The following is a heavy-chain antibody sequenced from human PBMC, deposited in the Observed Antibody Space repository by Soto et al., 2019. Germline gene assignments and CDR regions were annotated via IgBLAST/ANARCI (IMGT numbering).Heavy chain of an antibody. CDR3: ARLAMATRRGYYGMDV. V-gene: IGHV5-51*01. CDR2: IYPDELRT. J-gene: IGHJ6*02. Sequence: GESLKISCKGSGYSFTKYWIGWVRQMPGQGLEWVGIIYPDELRTNYSPSFQGHVTISADKSISTAYLQWSSLKASDTAMYYCARLAMATRRGYYGMDVWGQGTTVTVSS. D-gene: IGHD5-12*01. CDR1: GYSFTKYW.